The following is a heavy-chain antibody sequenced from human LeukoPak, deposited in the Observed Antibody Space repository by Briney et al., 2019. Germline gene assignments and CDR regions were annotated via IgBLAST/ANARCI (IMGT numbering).Heavy chain of an antibody. Sequence: TGGSLRLSCAASGFTFSSYAMSWVCQAPGKGLEWVSAISGSGGSTYYADSVKGRFTISRDNSKNTLYLQMNSLRAEDTAVYYCAAGPVVVPAAIGYWGQGTLVTVSS. J-gene: IGHJ4*02. CDR1: GFTFSSYA. D-gene: IGHD2-2*01. CDR2: ISGSGGST. CDR3: AAGPVVVPAAIGY. V-gene: IGHV3-23*01.